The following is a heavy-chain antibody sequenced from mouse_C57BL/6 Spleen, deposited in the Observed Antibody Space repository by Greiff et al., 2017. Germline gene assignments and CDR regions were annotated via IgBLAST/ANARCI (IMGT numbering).Heavy chain of an antibody. Sequence: QVQLQQSGAELVKPGASVKLSCKASGYTFTSYWMHWVKQRPGQGLEWIGMIHPNSGSTNYNEKFKSKATLTVDKSSSTAYMQLSSLTSEDSAVYYCARWTIDGGDYWGQGTTLTVSS. J-gene: IGHJ2*01. D-gene: IGHD2-12*01. CDR1: GYTFTSYW. CDR2: IHPNSGST. V-gene: IGHV1-64*01. CDR3: ARWTIDGGDY.